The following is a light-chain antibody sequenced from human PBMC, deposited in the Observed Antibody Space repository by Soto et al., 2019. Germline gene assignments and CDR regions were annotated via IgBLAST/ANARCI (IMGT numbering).Light chain of an antibody. J-gene: IGKJ2*01. CDR3: QHYGSSPPMYT. CDR2: GVS. Sequence: EVVLTQSPGTLSLAPGERATLSCRASQSVTHNYIAWYQQKPGQATRLLIYGVSSRATGIPDRFSGSRSGTDFTLTIGRLEPEDSAEYYCQHYGSSPPMYTFGQGTKVEIK. V-gene: IGKV3-20*01. CDR1: QSVTHNY.